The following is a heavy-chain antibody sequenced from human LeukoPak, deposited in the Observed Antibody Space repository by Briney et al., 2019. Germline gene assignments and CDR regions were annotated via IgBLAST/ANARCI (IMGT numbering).Heavy chain of an antibody. V-gene: IGHV4-34*01. CDR3: ARIYYDYYYYYYMDV. Sequence: SETLSLTCAVYGGSFSGYYWSWIRQPPGKGLEWIGEINHSGSTNSNPSLKSRVTISVDTSKNQFSLKLSSVTAADTAVYYCARIYYDYYYYYYMDVWGKGTTVTISS. J-gene: IGHJ6*03. D-gene: IGHD3-10*01. CDR1: GGSFSGYY. CDR2: INHSGST.